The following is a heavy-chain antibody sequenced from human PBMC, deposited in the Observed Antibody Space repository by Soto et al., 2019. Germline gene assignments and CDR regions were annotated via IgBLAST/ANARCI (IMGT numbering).Heavy chain of an antibody. J-gene: IGHJ4*02. CDR1: GFTFSSYS. V-gene: IGHV3-21*01. Sequence: EVQLVESGGGLVKPGGSLRLSCAASGFTFSSYSMNWVRQAPGKGLEWVSSISSSSSYIYYADSVKGRFTISRDNAKNSLYLQMNSLRVEDTAVYYCARSGYGSGSYVFDYWGQGTLVTVSS. CDR3: ARSGYGSGSYVFDY. CDR2: ISSSSSYI. D-gene: IGHD3-10*01.